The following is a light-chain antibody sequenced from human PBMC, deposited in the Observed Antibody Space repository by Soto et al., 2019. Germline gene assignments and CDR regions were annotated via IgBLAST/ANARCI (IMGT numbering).Light chain of an antibody. V-gene: IGKV3-15*01. CDR2: DAS. Sequence: EIVMTQSPATLSLSPGERATLSCRASQSVSSNLAWYQQKPVQAPRLLISDASTRATGIPDRFGGSGSGTEFTLTITTLQSADLAVYDCEPYNDLSLTFGQGPKVESK. J-gene: IGKJ1*01. CDR1: QSVSSN. CDR3: EPYNDLSLT.